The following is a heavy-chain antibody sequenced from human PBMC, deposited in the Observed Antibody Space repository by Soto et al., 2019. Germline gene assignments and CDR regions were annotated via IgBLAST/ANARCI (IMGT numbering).Heavy chain of an antibody. Sequence: GASVKVSCKASGYTFRNFGISWVRQAPGQGLEWMGWISAYNANANYAQKFQGRLTVTADTSTSTAYMELRSLRSEDTAVYYCARESRYFDATEYYYYYYGMDVWGQGTTVTVSS. D-gene: IGHD3-9*01. J-gene: IGHJ6*02. CDR1: GYTFRNFG. V-gene: IGHV1-18*01. CDR3: ARESRYFDATEYYYYYYGMDV. CDR2: ISAYNANA.